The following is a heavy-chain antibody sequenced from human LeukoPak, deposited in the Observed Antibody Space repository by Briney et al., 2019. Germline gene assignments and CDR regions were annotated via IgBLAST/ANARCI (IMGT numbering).Heavy chain of an antibody. CDR3: ARDGSSYYFDY. CDR2: IYTGGTT. V-gene: IGHV3-66*01. J-gene: IGHJ4*02. CDR1: GFTVTSNH. Sequence: HPGGSLRLSCAASGFTVTSNHMNWVRQAPGKGLEWVSIIYTGGTTHYADSLKDRFTISRDDSINTLYLQMNSLRAEDTAVYYCARDGSSYYFDYWGQGTLVTVSS. D-gene: IGHD6-6*01.